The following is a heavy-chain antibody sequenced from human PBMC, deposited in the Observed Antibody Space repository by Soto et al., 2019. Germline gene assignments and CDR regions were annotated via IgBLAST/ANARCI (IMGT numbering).Heavy chain of an antibody. CDR1: GFTFSSYS. D-gene: IGHD1-1*01. CDR2: ISSSSSTI. J-gene: IGHJ5*02. V-gene: IGHV3-48*02. CDR3: ARGARGELERRGWFDP. Sequence: GGSLRLSCAASGFTFSSYSMNWVRQAPGKGLEWVSYISSSSSTIYYADSVKGRFTISRDNAKNSLYLQMNSLRDEDTAVYYCARGARGELERRGWFDPWGQGTLVTVSS.